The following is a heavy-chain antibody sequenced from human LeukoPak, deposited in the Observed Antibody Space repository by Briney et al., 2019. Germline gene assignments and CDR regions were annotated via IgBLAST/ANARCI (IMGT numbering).Heavy chain of an antibody. CDR2: ISAYNGNT. V-gene: IGHV1-18*01. J-gene: IGHJ5*02. D-gene: IGHD1-26*01. Sequence: ASVKVSCKASGYTFTSYGISWVRQAPGQGLEWMGWISAYNGNTNYAQKLQGRVTMTTDTSTSTAYMELRSLRSDDTAVYYCARDFVGGSYHPKHNWFDPWGQGTLVTVSS. CDR1: GYTFTSYG. CDR3: ARDFVGGSYHPKHNWFDP.